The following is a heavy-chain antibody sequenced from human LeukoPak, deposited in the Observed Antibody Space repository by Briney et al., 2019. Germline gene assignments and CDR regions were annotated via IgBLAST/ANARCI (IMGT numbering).Heavy chain of an antibody. D-gene: IGHD2-15*01. Sequence: SETLSLTCAVSGGSISSSNWWSWVRQPPGKGLEWIGEINHSGSTNYNPSLKSRVTISVDTSKNQFSLKLSSVTAADTAVYYCARAHIVVVVAATPGPFDYWGQGTLVTVSS. CDR2: INHSGST. CDR3: ARAHIVVVVAATPGPFDY. V-gene: IGHV4-4*02. J-gene: IGHJ4*02. CDR1: GGSISSSNW.